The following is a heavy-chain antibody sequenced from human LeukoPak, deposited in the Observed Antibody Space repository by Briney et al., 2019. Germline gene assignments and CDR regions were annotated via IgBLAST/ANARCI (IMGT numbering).Heavy chain of an antibody. J-gene: IGHJ4*02. CDR1: GYSISSGYY. CDR3: ARGGTTVTTFNYFDS. V-gene: IGHV4-38-2*01. Sequence: SETLSLTCAVSGYSISSGYYWGWIREPPGKGLEWIGSIYHSGSTYYNPSHKSRVTISVDTSKNQFSLKLSSVTAADTAVYYCARGGTTVTTFNYFDSWGQGTLVTVSS. CDR2: IYHSGST. D-gene: IGHD1-1*01.